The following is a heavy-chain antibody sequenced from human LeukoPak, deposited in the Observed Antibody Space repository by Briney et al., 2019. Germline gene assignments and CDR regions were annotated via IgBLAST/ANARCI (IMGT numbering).Heavy chain of an antibody. CDR3: ARDGLPFDY. V-gene: IGHV3-7*03. Sequence: GGSLRLSCAASGLTFSSYWMTWVRQAPGKGLEWVANIKQDGSEKYYVDSVKGRFTISRDNAKNSLYLQMNSLRGEDTAVYYCARDGLPFDYWGQGTLVTVSS. J-gene: IGHJ4*02. CDR2: IKQDGSEK. CDR1: GLTFSSYW.